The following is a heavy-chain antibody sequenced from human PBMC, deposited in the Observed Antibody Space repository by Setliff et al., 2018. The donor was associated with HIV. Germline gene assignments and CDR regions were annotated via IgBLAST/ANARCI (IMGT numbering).Heavy chain of an antibody. Sequence: SETLSLTCAVYGGSFSAYSWSWIRQPPGKGLEWIGEISDSGNTNYNPSLKSRVTISVDMSKNQFSLKLSSVSAADTAVYYCATRMGGSFDYWGQGTLVTVSS. V-gene: IGHV4-34*01. CDR3: ATRMGGSFDY. CDR1: GGSFSAYS. J-gene: IGHJ4*02. D-gene: IGHD2-15*01. CDR2: ISDSGNT.